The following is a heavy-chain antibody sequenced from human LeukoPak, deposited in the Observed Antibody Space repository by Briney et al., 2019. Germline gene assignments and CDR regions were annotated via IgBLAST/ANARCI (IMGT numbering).Heavy chain of an antibody. J-gene: IGHJ3*02. CDR2: IYPGDSDT. Sequence: GESLKISCKGSGYTFTSYWIAWVRPLPGKGLEWMGIIYPGDSDTRYSPSFQGQVTISADKSITTAYLQWSSLKASDTAMYYCARPVSPGGYSYGSLIDGFNIWGQGTMVTVSS. CDR1: GYTFTSYW. D-gene: IGHD5-18*01. CDR3: ARPVSPGGYSYGSLIDGFNI. V-gene: IGHV5-51*01.